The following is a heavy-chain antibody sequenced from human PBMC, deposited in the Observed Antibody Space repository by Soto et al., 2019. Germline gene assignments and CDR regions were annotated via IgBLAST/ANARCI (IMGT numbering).Heavy chain of an antibody. Sequence: PSETLSLTCAVSGWSFSGYYWGWVRQPPGKGLEWVGEINYSGSTNYNPSLKRRVTISVDTSKNQVSLKVTSVTAADTAMYYCARRNYFYALDVWGQGTTVTVSS. CDR2: INYSGST. V-gene: IGHV4-34*01. CDR1: GWSFSGYY. CDR3: ARRNYFYALDV. J-gene: IGHJ6*02.